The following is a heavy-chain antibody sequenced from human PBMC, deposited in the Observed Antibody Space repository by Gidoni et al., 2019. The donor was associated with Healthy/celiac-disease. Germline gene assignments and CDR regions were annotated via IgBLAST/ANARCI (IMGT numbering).Heavy chain of an antibody. D-gene: IGHD3-22*01. CDR1: GFTFGSYG. Sequence: QVQLVESGGGVVQPGRSLRLSYAASGFTFGSYGMHWFRQAPGKGLEWVAVISYDGSNKYYADSVKGRFTISRDNSKNTLYLQMNSLRAEDTAVYYCAKQRPYDSSGYYEYYFDYWGQGTLVTVSS. CDR3: AKQRPYDSSGYYEYYFDY. J-gene: IGHJ4*02. V-gene: IGHV3-30*18. CDR2: ISYDGSNK.